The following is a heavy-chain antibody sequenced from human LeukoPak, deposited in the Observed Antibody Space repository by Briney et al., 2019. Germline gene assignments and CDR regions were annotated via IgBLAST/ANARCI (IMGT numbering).Heavy chain of an antibody. V-gene: IGHV3-74*01. Sequence: GGSLRLSCAASGFTFSSYWMHWVRQAPGKGLVWVSRINSDWSSTSYADSVKGRFTISRDNAKNTLYLQMNSLRAEDTAVYYCARGGYSGYVPFDYWGQGTLVTVSS. D-gene: IGHD5-12*01. J-gene: IGHJ4*02. CDR2: INSDWSST. CDR3: ARGGYSGYVPFDY. CDR1: GFTFSSYW.